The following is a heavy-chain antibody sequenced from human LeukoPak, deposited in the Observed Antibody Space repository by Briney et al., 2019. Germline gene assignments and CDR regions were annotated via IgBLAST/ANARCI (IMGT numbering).Heavy chain of an antibody. CDR2: VGWDGTSV. J-gene: IGHJ3*02. CDR3: AKGLYGLGILTYDGFDI. CDR1: GFRFIAFA. D-gene: IGHD3-10*01. Sequence: GRSLRFSCAASGFRFIAFAIQWVREAPGKGLEWVSGVGWDGTSVAYADSVKGRFTISRDNAQNSVYLQMNSLRIEDTALYYCAKGLYGLGILTYDGFDIWGQGTMVTVSS. V-gene: IGHV3-9*01.